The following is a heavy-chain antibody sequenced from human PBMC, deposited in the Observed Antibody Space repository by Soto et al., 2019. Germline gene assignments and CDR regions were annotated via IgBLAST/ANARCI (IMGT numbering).Heavy chain of an antibody. CDR2: FYHSGNS. CDR3: ASQPLWFGALDY. CDR1: GGSIRSYY. J-gene: IGHJ4*02. D-gene: IGHD3-10*01. Sequence: SETLSLTCSVSGGSIRSYYWSWIRQSPEKGLEWIGYFYHSGNSNYNPSLKSRVTISVDTSKNQLSLSLRSVTAADTAVYYCASQPLWFGALDYWGQGTLVTVSS. V-gene: IGHV4-59*01.